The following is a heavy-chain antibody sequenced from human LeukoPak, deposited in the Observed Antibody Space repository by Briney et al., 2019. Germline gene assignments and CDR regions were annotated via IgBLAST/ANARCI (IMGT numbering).Heavy chain of an antibody. J-gene: IGHJ6*02. Sequence: SETLSLTCTLSDDSISDYYWTWIRQPPGKGLEWIGYVYYNGSTSYNPSLKSRVTMSVDTSKNQFSLKLNSVTAADTAVYYCARDLGTYYGMDVWGQGTTVTVSS. V-gene: IGHV4-59*01. CDR1: DDSISDYY. CDR2: VYYNGST. CDR3: ARDLGTYYGMDV.